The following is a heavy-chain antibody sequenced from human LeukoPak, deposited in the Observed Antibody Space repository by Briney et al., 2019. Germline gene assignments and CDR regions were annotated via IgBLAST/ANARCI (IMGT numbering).Heavy chain of an antibody. J-gene: IGHJ3*02. D-gene: IGHD6-13*01. V-gene: IGHV1-2*02. CDR1: GYTFTGYY. CDR2: INPNSGGT. CDR3: ARSAYSSTSHAFDI. Sequence: GASVKVSCKASGYTFTGYYMHWVRQAPGQGLEWMGCINPNSGGTNYAQKFQVRVTMTRETSISTAYMELSRLRSDDTAVYYCARSAYSSTSHAFDIWGQGTMVTVSS.